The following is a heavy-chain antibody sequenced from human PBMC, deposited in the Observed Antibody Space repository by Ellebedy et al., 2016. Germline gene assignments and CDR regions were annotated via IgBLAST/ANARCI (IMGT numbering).Heavy chain of an antibody. CDR2: IGAYTGNT. CDR1: NYTFTSYG. V-gene: IGHV1-18*01. D-gene: IGHD2-8*01. J-gene: IGHJ5*02. Sequence: ASVKVSCXASNYTFTSYGLNWVRQAPGQGLEWMGWIGAYTGNTNYAQKFQDRVTMTTDTSTSTAYMELRSLRSDDTAVYYCARDHNGLDAWGQGTLVTVSS. CDR3: ARDHNGLDA.